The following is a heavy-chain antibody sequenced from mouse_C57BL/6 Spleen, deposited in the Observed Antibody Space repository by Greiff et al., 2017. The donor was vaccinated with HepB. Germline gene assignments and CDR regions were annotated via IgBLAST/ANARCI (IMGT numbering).Heavy chain of an antibody. CDR2: IYPRDGST. V-gene: IGHV1-85*01. Sequence: QVQLQQSGPELVKPGASVKLSCKASGYTFTSYDINWVKQRPGQGLEWIGWIYPRDGSTKYNEKFKGKATLTVDTSSSTAYMELHSLTSEDSAVYFCCLYCSPLYYYAMDYWGQGTSVTVSS. CDR3: CLYCSPLYYYAMDY. J-gene: IGHJ4*01. CDR1: GYTFTSYD. D-gene: IGHD1-1*01.